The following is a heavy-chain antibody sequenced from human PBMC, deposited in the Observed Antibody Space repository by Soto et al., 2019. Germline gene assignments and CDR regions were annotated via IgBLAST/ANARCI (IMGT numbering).Heavy chain of an antibody. V-gene: IGHV1-18*04. CDR2: ISAYNGNT. Sequence: ASVNVSCKASGYTFTSYCISWVRQARGQGLEWMGWISAYNGNTNYAQKLQGRVTMTTDTSTSTDYMELRSLRSDDTAVDYCARWRGPKPYPGAFDIWGQGTXVTVSS. CDR1: GYTFTSYC. J-gene: IGHJ3*02. CDR3: ARWRGPKPYPGAFDI. D-gene: IGHD2-21*01.